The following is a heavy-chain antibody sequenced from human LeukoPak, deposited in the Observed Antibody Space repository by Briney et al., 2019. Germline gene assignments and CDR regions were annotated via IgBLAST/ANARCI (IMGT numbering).Heavy chain of an antibody. J-gene: IGHJ5*02. V-gene: IGHV4-59*01. Sequence: SETLSLTCTVSGGSISSYYWSWIRQPPGKGLEWIGYIYYSGSTNYNPSLKNRVTISVDTSKNQFSLKLSSVTAADTAVYYCARGANWGYVNNWFDPWGQGTLVTVSS. CDR1: GGSISSYY. CDR2: IYYSGST. CDR3: ARGANWGYVNNWFDP. D-gene: IGHD7-27*01.